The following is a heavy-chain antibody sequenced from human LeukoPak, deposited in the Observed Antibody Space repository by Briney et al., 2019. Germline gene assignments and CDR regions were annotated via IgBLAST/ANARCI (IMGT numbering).Heavy chain of an antibody. Sequence: SETLSLTCTVSGGSISSYYWSWIRQPPGKGLEWIGYIYYSGSTNYNPSLKSRVTISVDTSKNQFSLKLTCVTDAYTAVYYCARVVLPPGGAFDIWGQGTMVTVSS. D-gene: IGHD2/OR15-2a*01. CDR1: GGSISSYY. CDR2: IYYSGST. CDR3: ARVVLPPGGAFDI. V-gene: IGHV4-59*01. J-gene: IGHJ3*02.